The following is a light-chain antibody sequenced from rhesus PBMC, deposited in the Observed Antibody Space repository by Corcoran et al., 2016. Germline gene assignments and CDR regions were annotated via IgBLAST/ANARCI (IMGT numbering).Light chain of an antibody. CDR2: AAT. CDR1: QSVSTY. Sequence: QVILTQSPATLSLSPGDRATLSCRASQSVSTYLAWYQQKPGQAPRLLIYAATRRATGIPDRFSGSGSGTEFTLTIRSLEPEDFAVYFCQKYNSSPFTFGPGTKLDIK. CDR3: QKYNSSPFT. V-gene: IGKV3-53*01. J-gene: IGKJ3*01.